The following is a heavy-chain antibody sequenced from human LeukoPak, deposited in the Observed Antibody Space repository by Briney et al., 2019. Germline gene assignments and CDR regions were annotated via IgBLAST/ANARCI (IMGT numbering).Heavy chain of an antibody. Sequence: ASVKVSCKASGGTFSTYSISWVRQAPGQGLEWMGGIIPIFGTANYAQKFQGRVTITADESTSTAYMELSSLRSEDTAVYYCACVSVNSPVAGTRYYFDYWGQGTLVTVSS. CDR1: GGTFSTYS. V-gene: IGHV1-69*13. J-gene: IGHJ4*02. CDR3: ACVSVNSPVAGTRYYFDY. D-gene: IGHD6-19*01. CDR2: IIPIFGTA.